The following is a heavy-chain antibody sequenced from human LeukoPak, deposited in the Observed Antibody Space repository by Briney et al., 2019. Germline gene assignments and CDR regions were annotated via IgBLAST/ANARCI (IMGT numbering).Heavy chain of an antibody. D-gene: IGHD2-15*01. J-gene: IGHJ4*02. CDR3: TRAPLIAGGHYFDY. V-gene: IGHV3-49*04. Sequence: PGGSLRLSCAASGFTFSSYAMSWVRQAPGKGLEWVGFIRSEGYGGTADYAASVKGRFIISREDFKSTAYLQMNSLKTEDSAVYYCTRAPLIAGGHYFDYWGQGILVTVSS. CDR1: GFTFSSYA. CDR2: IRSEGYGGTA.